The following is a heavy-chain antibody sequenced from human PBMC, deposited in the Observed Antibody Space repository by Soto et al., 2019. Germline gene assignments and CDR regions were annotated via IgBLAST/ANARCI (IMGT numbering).Heavy chain of an antibody. J-gene: IGHJ3*01. D-gene: IGHD3-22*01. Sequence: GGSLRLSCAASGFTFSSYAMSWVRQAPGKGLEWVSAISGSGGSTYYADSVKGRFTISRDNSKNTLYLQMNSLRAEDTAVYYCAKDYYDSSGYYGVFDVWGQGTMVTVSS. V-gene: IGHV3-23*01. CDR1: GFTFSSYA. CDR3: AKDYYDSSGYYGVFDV. CDR2: ISGSGGST.